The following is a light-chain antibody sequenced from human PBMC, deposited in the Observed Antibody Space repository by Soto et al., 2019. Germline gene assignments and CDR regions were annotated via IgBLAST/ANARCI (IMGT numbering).Light chain of an antibody. Sequence: EIVLTQSPGTLPFSPGERATLSCRASQSVSSGHLAWYQQKPGQAPRLLIYDVSSRATGIPDRFSGSGSGTDFALTISRLEPEDFAVYYCQQYGSSPWTFGQGTKVDI. V-gene: IGKV3-20*01. CDR3: QQYGSSPWT. J-gene: IGKJ1*01. CDR1: QSVSSGH. CDR2: DVS.